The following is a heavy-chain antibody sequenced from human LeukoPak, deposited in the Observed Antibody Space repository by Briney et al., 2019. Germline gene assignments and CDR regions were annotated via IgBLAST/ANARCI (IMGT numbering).Heavy chain of an antibody. CDR1: GFTFSSYG. V-gene: IGHV3-30*02. CDR2: IRYDGSKQ. Sequence: GGSLRLSCAASGFTFSSYGMHWVRQAPGKGQEWVAFIRYDGSKQYYADSVKGRFTISRDNSKNTLFLQMNSLRGEDTAVYYCAKDRRSSGWNAAPGYWGQGTLVTVSS. D-gene: IGHD6-19*01. J-gene: IGHJ4*02. CDR3: AKDRRSSGWNAAPGY.